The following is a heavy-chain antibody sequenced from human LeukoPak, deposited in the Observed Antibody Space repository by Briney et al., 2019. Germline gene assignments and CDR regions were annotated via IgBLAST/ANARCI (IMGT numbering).Heavy chain of an antibody. D-gene: IGHD1-1*01. V-gene: IGHV3-23*01. CDR1: GFTFSSYA. CDR3: AKEPRAVNWNDGDDAFDI. Sequence: GGSLRLSCAASGFTFSSYAMSWARQAPGKGLEWVSGIGGRGRSTYYADSVKGRFTISRDNSKNTLYLQMNSLRAEDTALYYCAKEPRAVNWNDGDDAFDIWGQGTMVTVSS. J-gene: IGHJ3*02. CDR2: IGGRGRST.